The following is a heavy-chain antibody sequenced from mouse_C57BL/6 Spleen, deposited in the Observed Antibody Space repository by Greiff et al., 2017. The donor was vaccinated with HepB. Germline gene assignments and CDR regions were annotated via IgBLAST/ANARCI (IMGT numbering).Heavy chain of an antibody. V-gene: IGHV1-69*01. J-gene: IGHJ4*01. CDR2: IDPSDSYT. Sequence: VQLQQPGAELVMPGASVKLSCKASGYTFTSYWMHWVKQRPGQGLEWIGEIDPSDSYTNYNQKFKGKSTLTVDKSSSTAYMQLSSLTSDDSAVSYWASSYYGNDAMDSWGQGTSVTVSS. D-gene: IGHD2-10*01. CDR1: GYTFTSYW. CDR3: ASSYYGNDAMDS.